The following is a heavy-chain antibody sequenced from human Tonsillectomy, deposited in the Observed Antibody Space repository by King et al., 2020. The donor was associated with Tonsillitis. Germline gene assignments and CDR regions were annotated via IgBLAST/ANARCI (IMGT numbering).Heavy chain of an antibody. Sequence: VQLVESGGGVVQPGRSLRLSCAASGFTFSSYAMHWVRQAPGKGLEWVAVISYDGSNKYHADSVKGRFTISRDNSKNTLYLQMNSLRAEDTAVYYCARALQDCSGGSCYSSVYYYGMDVWGQGTTVTVSS. D-gene: IGHD2-15*01. CDR2: ISYDGSNK. CDR1: GFTFSSYA. J-gene: IGHJ6*02. V-gene: IGHV3-30*04. CDR3: ARALQDCSGGSCYSSVYYYGMDV.